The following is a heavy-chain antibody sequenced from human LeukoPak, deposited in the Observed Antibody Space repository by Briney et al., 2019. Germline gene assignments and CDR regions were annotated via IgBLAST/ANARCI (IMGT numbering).Heavy chain of an antibody. D-gene: IGHD5-24*01. CDR3: ARFFSSYNSDAFDI. Sequence: PSETLSLTCTVSGGSISSGSFYWSWIRQPARKGLEWIGRIYSSGSTNYNPSLKSRVTMSVDTSKNQFSLKLNSVTAADTAVYYCARFFSSYNSDAFDIWGQGTMVTISS. J-gene: IGHJ3*02. CDR1: GGSISSGSFY. V-gene: IGHV4-61*02. CDR2: IYSSGST.